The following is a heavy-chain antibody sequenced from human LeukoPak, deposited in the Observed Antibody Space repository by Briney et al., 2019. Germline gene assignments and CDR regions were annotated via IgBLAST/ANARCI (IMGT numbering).Heavy chain of an antibody. CDR3: ARASSWYDTPYFVY. Sequence: GGSLRLSCAASGFTFSSYDMHWVRQATGKGLEWVSAIGTAGDTYYPGSVKGRFTISRENAKNSLYLQMNSLRAGDTAVYYCARASSWYDTPYFVYWGQGTLVTVSS. CDR1: GFTFSSYD. J-gene: IGHJ4*02. V-gene: IGHV3-13*01. D-gene: IGHD6-13*01. CDR2: IGTAGDT.